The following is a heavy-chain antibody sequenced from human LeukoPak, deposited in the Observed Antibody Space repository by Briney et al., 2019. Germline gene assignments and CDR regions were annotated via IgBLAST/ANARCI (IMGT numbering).Heavy chain of an antibody. D-gene: IGHD6-13*01. Sequence: SETLSLTCTVSGGSISSNTYYWGWIRQPPGKGLEWIGSIYYTGSTYYNPSLKSRVTISVDTSKNQFSLKLSSVTAADTAVYYCARDDSAGAAAGTTDYWGQGTLVTVSS. J-gene: IGHJ4*02. CDR1: GGSISSNTYY. CDR3: ARDDSAGAAAGTTDY. V-gene: IGHV4-39*07. CDR2: IYYTGST.